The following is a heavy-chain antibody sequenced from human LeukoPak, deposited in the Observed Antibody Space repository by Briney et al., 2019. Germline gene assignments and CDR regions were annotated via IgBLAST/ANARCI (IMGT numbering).Heavy chain of an antibody. D-gene: IGHD3-10*01. CDR1: GFTFSSYA. CDR3: AKDPFMVRGVINSFDY. J-gene: IGHJ4*02. Sequence: GGSLRLSCAASGFTFSSYAMSWVRQAPGKGLEWVSAISGSGGSTCYADSVKGRFTISRDNSKNTLYLQMNSLRAEDTAVYYCAKDPFMVRGVINSFDYWGQGTLVTVSS. V-gene: IGHV3-23*01. CDR2: ISGSGGST.